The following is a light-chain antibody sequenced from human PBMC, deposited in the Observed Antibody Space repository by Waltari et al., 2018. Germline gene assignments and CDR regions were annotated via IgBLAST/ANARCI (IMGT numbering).Light chain of an antibody. J-gene: IGLJ1*01. V-gene: IGLV3-1*01. Sequence: SYELTQPPSLSVSPGQTASITCPADQLRAKSASWYQQKPGQSPVLVIYLDTKRPSAIPERFSGSKSGNTATLTISGTQTMDEADYYCQAWDSSTYVFGTGTKVTVL. CDR1: QLRAKS. CDR3: QAWDSSTYV. CDR2: LDT.